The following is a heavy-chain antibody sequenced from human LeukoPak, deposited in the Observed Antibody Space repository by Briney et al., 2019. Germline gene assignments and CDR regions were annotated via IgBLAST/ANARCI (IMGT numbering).Heavy chain of an antibody. D-gene: IGHD4-17*01. J-gene: IGHJ4*02. CDR3: ARVRTTVLYYFDY. CDR2: IKQDGSEK. Sequence: GGSLRLSCAASGFTFSNHGMNWVRQAPGKGLEWVANIKQDGSEKYYVDSVKGRFTISRDNAKNSLYLQMNSLRAEDTAVYYCARVRTTVLYYFDYWGQGTLVTVSS. V-gene: IGHV3-7*01. CDR1: GFTFSNHG.